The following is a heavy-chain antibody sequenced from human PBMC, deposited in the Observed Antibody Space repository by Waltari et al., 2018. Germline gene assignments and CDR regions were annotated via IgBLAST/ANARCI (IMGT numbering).Heavy chain of an antibody. CDR2: IKQDGSEK. Sequence: EVQLVESGGGSVQPGGSLRLSCAASGMPLSNSWMNWVRQAPGKGLEWVANIKQDGSEKNYVDSVEGRFSISRDNAQNSLYLQMNSLRAEDTAIYYCVTGLTTVTAKDYFDHWGQGALVTVS. J-gene: IGHJ4*02. V-gene: IGHV3-7*01. CDR3: VTGLTTVTAKDYFDH. CDR1: GMPLSNSW. D-gene: IGHD4-17*01.